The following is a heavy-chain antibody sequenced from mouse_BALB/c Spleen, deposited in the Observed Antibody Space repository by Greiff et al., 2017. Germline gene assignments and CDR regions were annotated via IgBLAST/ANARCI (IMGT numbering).Heavy chain of an antibody. CDR2: INPSNGGT. J-gene: IGHJ4*01. CDR3: TRAYYGYDGGMDY. V-gene: IGHV1S81*02. D-gene: IGHD2-14*01. Sequence: QVHVKQSGAELVKPGASVKLSCKASGYTFTSYYMYWVKQRPGQGLEWIGEINPSNGGTNFNEKFKSKATLAVDKSSSTAYMQLSSLTSEDSAVYYCTRAYYGYDGGMDYWGQGTSVTVSS. CDR1: GYTFTSYY.